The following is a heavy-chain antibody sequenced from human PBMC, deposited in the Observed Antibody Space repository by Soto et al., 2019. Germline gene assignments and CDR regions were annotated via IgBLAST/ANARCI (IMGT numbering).Heavy chain of an antibody. CDR2: IYYSGST. Sequence: SETLSLTCTVSGGSISSSSYYWGWIRQPPGKGLEWIGSIYYSGSTYYNPSLKSRVTISVDTSKNQFSLKLSSVTAADTAVYYCARGSVVPAASSGGYYYMDVWGKGTTVTVSS. V-gene: IGHV4-39*01. D-gene: IGHD2-2*01. J-gene: IGHJ6*03. CDR3: ARGSVVPAASSGGYYYMDV. CDR1: GGSISSSSYY.